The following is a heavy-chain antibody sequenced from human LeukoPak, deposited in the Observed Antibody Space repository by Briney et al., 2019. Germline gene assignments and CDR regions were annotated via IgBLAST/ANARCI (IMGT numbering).Heavy chain of an antibody. J-gene: IGHJ4*02. CDR1: GYTVTGHY. D-gene: IGHD5-18*01. CDR3: AKDAYSGFSSSYNMDS. V-gene: IGHV1-2*02. Sequence: AAVKVSCKASGYTVTGHYLHWVRQAPGQGLEWMGWINPNSGVTNYAQKFQGRVTMTRDTSINTAYMELHSLTSDDTAMYYCAKDAYSGFSSSYNMDSWGQGTLVTVSS. CDR2: INPNSGVT.